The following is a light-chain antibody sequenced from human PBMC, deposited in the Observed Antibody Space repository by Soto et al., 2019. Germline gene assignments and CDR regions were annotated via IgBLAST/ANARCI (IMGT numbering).Light chain of an antibody. CDR1: QSISSW. CDR2: KAS. V-gene: IGKV1-5*03. J-gene: IGKJ3*01. Sequence: DLQMTQSPSTLSASVGDRVTITCRASQSISSWLAWYQQKPGKAPKLLIYKASSLESGVPSRFSGSESGTEFALTSCSLQPDDFSTYYCQQYNSYPFTFGPWTKVDIK. CDR3: QQYNSYPFT.